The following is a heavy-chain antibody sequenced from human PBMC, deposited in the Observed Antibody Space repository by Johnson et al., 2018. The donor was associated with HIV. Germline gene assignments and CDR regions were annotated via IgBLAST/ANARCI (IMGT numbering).Heavy chain of an antibody. D-gene: IGHD3-10*01. J-gene: IGHJ3*02. V-gene: IGHV3-15*01. CDR3: TTGTMVQGETDM. Sequence: VQLVESGGGLVKPGGSLRLSCAASGFTFSNAWMSWVRQAPGKGLEWVGRIKSKTDGGTTDYAAPVKGRFTISRDDSKNTLYLQMKSLKTEDTAVYYCTTGTMVQGETDMSGQGTMVTVSS. CDR1: GFTFSNAW. CDR2: IKSKTDGGTT.